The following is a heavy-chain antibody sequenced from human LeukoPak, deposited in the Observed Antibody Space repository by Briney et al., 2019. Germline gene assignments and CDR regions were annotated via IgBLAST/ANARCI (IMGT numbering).Heavy chain of an antibody. J-gene: IGHJ4*02. CDR3: ARGRDLYCSSTSCYLFDY. Sequence: PSETLSLTCAVYGGSFSGYYWSWIRQPPGKGLEWIGEINHSGSTNYNPSLKSRVAISVDTSKNQCSLKLSSVTAADTAVYYCARGRDLYCSSTSCYLFDYWGQGTLVTVSS. V-gene: IGHV4-34*01. CDR2: INHSGST. D-gene: IGHD2-2*01. CDR1: GGSFSGYY.